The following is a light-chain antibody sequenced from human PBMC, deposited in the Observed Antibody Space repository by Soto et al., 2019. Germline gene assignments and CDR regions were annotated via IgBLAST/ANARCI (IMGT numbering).Light chain of an antibody. CDR3: RSYRTSNTRQIV. J-gene: IGLJ1*01. V-gene: IGLV2-14*03. Sequence: SVLIQPASVSGPPGWSLPIPSTGSSSDVVGYNYVSWYQHHPGKAPKLMIYDVSNRPSGVSNRFSGSKSGNTASLSISGLQPEDEADYYCRSYRTSNTRQIVCGTGTKVTVL. CDR1: SSDVVGYNY. CDR2: DVS.